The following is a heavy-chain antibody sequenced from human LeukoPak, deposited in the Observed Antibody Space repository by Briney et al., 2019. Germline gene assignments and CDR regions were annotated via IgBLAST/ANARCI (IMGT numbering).Heavy chain of an antibody. CDR2: IQSDGSST. D-gene: IGHD5-12*01. V-gene: IGHV3-74*01. Sequence: GGSLRLSCAASGLTFSTYWMHWVRQAPGKGLVWVSHIQSDGSSTSYADSVKGRFTISRDNAKHTLYLQMNSLRAEDTAVYFCARDRGYTQDYWGQGTLVTVSS. CDR3: ARDRGYTQDY. CDR1: GLTFSTYW. J-gene: IGHJ4*02.